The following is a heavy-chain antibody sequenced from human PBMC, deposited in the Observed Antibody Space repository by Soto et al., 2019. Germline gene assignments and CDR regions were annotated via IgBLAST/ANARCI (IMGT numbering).Heavy chain of an antibody. V-gene: IGHV4-59*13. CDR1: AASFSKYY. Sequence: SETLSLTCTVSAASFSKYYWTWIRQPPGRGLEWIGYIYFNGNTNYNPSLKRRVTISVDTSKKQISLNLTSVTDADTAVYFCASVTFGGVVLAHWGQGTLVTVSS. CDR3: ASVTFGGVVLAH. CDR2: IYFNGNT. D-gene: IGHD3-16*01. J-gene: IGHJ4*02.